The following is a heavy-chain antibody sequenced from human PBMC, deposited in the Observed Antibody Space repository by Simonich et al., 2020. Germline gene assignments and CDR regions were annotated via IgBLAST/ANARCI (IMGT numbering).Heavy chain of an antibody. J-gene: IGHJ4*02. CDR2: INTTSGGT. Sequence: QVQLVQSGAEVKKPGASVKVSCKASGYTFTGYYMHWVRQAPGQGLEWMGWINTTSGGTNYAQKFQGRVTTTRDTSISTAYMELSRLRADDTAVYYCASSKLATIDYWGQGTLVTVSS. V-gene: IGHV1-2*02. D-gene: IGHD5-12*01. CDR1: GYTFTGYY. CDR3: ASSKLATIDY.